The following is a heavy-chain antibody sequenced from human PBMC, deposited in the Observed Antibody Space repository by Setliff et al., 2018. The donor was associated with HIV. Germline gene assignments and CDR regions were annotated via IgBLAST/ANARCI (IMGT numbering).Heavy chain of an antibody. CDR3: AREDYYYGMDV. V-gene: IGHV4-61*02. J-gene: IGHJ6*02. Sequence: KSSETLSLTCTVSGGSTSSGSYYWNWIRQPAGKGLEWIGRIYTSGSTNYNPSLKSRVTISVDTSKNQFSLKLSSVTAADTAVYYCAREDYYYGMDVWGQGTTVTVSS. CDR2: IYTSGST. CDR1: GGSTSSGSYY.